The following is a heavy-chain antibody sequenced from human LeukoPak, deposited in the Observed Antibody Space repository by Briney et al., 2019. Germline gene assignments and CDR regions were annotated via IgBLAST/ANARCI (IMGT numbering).Heavy chain of an antibody. J-gene: IGHJ3*02. CDR1: GFTFSSFS. D-gene: IGHD6-19*01. CDR2: ISTSSSYI. Sequence: GGSLRLSCAASGFTFSSFSMNWVRQAPGKGLEWVSFISTSSSYIYYADSLKGRFTISRDNASNSLFLQMNSLRAEDTAVYYCARVRPGQWLLRDAFDIWGQGTMVTVSS. CDR3: ARVRPGQWLLRDAFDI. V-gene: IGHV3-21*01.